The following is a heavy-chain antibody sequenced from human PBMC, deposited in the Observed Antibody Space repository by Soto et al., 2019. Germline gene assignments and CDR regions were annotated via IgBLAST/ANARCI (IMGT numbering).Heavy chain of an antibody. CDR2: ISAYTGNT. Sequence: QVQLVQSGAEVKKPGASVKVSCKASGYAFTSYGISWVRQAPGQGLEYMGWISAYTGNTKYAQKVQGRVTMTTDTSTSTAYLELRSLRSDDTAVYYCARDPNYYFWNSYYTGHYYYGMDVWGQGTTLTVSS. D-gene: IGHD3-3*01. CDR3: ARDPNYYFWNSYYTGHYYYGMDV. CDR1: GYAFTSYG. V-gene: IGHV1-18*04. J-gene: IGHJ6*02.